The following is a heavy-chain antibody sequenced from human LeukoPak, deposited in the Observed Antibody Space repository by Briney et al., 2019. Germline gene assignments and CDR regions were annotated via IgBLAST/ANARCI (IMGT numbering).Heavy chain of an antibody. J-gene: IGHJ6*03. CDR2: ISSSSSYI. V-gene: IGHV3-21*01. CDR1: EFTFDDYA. Sequence: GGSLRLSCAASEFTFDDYAMNWVRQAPGKGLEWVSSISSSSSYIYYADSVKGRFTISRDNAKNSLYLQMNSLRAEDTAVYYCARIRQQLYRNYMDVWGKGTTVTVSS. D-gene: IGHD6-13*01. CDR3: ARIRQQLYRNYMDV.